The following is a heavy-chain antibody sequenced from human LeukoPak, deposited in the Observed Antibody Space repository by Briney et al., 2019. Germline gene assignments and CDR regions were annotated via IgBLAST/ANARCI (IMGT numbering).Heavy chain of an antibody. CDR2: INPNSGGT. V-gene: IGHV1-2*02. Sequence: GASVKVSCKASGYTFTGYYIHWVRQAPGQGLEWMGWINPNSGGTNYAQKFQGRVTMTRDTSISTAYMELSRLRSDDTAVYYCARGPTYNWNYIIDYWGQGTLVTVSS. CDR1: GYTFTGYY. D-gene: IGHD1-7*01. J-gene: IGHJ4*02. CDR3: ARGPTYNWNYIIDY.